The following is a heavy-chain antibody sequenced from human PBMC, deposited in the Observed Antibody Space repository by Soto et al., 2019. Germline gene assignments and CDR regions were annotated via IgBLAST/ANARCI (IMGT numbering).Heavy chain of an antibody. CDR1: GGTFSSYA. CDR2: IIPIFGTA. J-gene: IGHJ5*02. D-gene: IGHD3-3*01. V-gene: IGHV1-69*13. Sequence: GASVKVSCKASGGTFSSYAISWVRQAPGQGLEWMGGIIPIFGTANYAQKFQGRVTITADESTSTAFMELSSLRSEDTAVYYCARRGPHYDFWSGPNWFDPWGQGTLVTVSS. CDR3: ARRGPHYDFWSGPNWFDP.